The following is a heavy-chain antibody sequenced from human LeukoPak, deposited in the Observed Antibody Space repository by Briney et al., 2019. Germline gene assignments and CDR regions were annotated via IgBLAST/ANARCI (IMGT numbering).Heavy chain of an antibody. J-gene: IGHJ3*02. V-gene: IGHV4-59*11. D-gene: IGHD5-12*01. Sequence: PSETLSLTCTVSGGSISSHYWSWIRQPPGKGLEWIGYMYYSGSTNYNPSLKSRVTISVDTSKNQFSLKLSSVTAADTAVYYCARGGYFDKEAFDIWGQGTMVTVSS. CDR3: ARGGYFDKEAFDI. CDR1: GGSISSHY. CDR2: MYYSGST.